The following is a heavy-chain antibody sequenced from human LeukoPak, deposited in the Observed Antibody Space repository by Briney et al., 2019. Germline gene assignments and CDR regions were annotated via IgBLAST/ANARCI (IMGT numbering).Heavy chain of an antibody. CDR3: ARGDWISSSWYDY. Sequence: ASVKVSCKASGYTFTGYYMHWVLQGPGQGLEWVGWINPNSGGTNYAQKFQGRVTMTRDTSISTAYMELSRLRSDDTAVYYCARGDWISSSWYDYWGQGTLVTVSS. CDR2: INPNSGGT. J-gene: IGHJ4*02. D-gene: IGHD6-13*01. V-gene: IGHV1-2*02. CDR1: GYTFTGYY.